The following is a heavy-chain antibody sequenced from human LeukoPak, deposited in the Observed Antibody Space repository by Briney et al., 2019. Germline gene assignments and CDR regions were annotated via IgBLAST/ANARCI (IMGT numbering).Heavy chain of an antibody. Sequence: SVKVSCKASGGTFSSHAISWVRQAPGQGLEWMGRIIPIFGIANYAQKFQGRVTITADKSTSTAYMELSSLRSEDTAVYYCVRGNVVVPAAVYGMDVWGQGTTVTVSS. CDR3: VRGNVVVPAAVYGMDV. CDR2: IIPIFGIA. J-gene: IGHJ6*02. CDR1: GGTFSSHA. V-gene: IGHV1-69*04. D-gene: IGHD2-2*01.